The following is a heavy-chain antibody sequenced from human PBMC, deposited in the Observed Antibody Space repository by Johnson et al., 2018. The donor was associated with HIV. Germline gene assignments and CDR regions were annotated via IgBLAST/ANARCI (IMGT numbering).Heavy chain of an antibody. CDR1: GFTFSNYG. D-gene: IGHD3-22*01. CDR3: AKTYYYDSSGSRAFDI. V-gene: IGHV3-30*02. Sequence: QVQLVESGGGVVQPGGSLRLSCAASGFTFSNYGMHWVRQAPGKGLEWVAFIQSDGSNKYYADSVKGRFTISRDNSKNTLYLQMNSLRADDTAVYYCAKTYYYDSSGSRAFDIWGQGTMVTVSS. CDR2: IQSDGSNK. J-gene: IGHJ3*02.